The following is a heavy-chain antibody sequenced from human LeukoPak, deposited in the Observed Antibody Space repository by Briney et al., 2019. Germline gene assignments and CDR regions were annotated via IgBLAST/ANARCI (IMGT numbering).Heavy chain of an antibody. D-gene: IGHD3-9*01. CDR2: IRYDGSNK. CDR3: ARGGDILTGHDAFDI. J-gene: IGHJ3*02. V-gene: IGHV3-30*02. CDR1: GFTFNSYS. Sequence: GGSLRLSCAASGFTFNSYSMHWVRQAPGKGLEWVAFIRYDGSNKYYADSVKGRFTISRDNSKNTLYLQMNSLRAEDTAVYYCARGGDILTGHDAFDIWGQGTMVTVSS.